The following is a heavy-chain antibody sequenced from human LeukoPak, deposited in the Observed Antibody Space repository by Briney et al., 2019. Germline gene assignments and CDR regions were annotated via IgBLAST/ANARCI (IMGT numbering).Heavy chain of an antibody. Sequence: PGGSLRLSCAASGFTFSSYEMNWVRQAPGKGLEWVSYISSNGSTIYYADSVKGRFTISRDNAKKSLYLQMNSLRAEDTAVYYCARDLGGGFLTGYPTDYWGQGTLVTVSS. CDR1: GFTFSSYE. CDR2: ISSNGSTI. J-gene: IGHJ4*02. V-gene: IGHV3-48*03. CDR3: ARDLGGGFLTGYPTDY. D-gene: IGHD3-9*01.